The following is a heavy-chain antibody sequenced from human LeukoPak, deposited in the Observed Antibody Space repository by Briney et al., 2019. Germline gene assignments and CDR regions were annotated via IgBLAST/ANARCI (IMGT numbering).Heavy chain of an antibody. CDR2: IFGSGGSA. J-gene: IGHJ4*02. D-gene: IGHD3-22*01. V-gene: IGHV3-23*01. CDR1: GFTFNNYA. Sequence: GGSLRLSCTASGFTFNNYAMYWVRQAPRKGLEWVAGIFGSGGSAHYAHSVKGRFTISRDNSKRTVYLQMDSLRGEDTAVYYCAKTTTGYSSGQYPGWAADYWGQGALVTVSS. CDR3: AKTTTGYSSGQYPGWAADY.